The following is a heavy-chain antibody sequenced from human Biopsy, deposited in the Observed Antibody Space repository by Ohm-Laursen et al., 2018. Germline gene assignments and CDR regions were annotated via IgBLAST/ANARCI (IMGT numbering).Heavy chain of an antibody. CDR1: GGSISSDY. J-gene: IGHJ6*02. V-gene: IGHV4-59*01. D-gene: IGHD2/OR15-2a*01. CDR2: IYYSGST. Sequence: SETLSFTCTVSGGSISSDYWSWIRQTPGKGLEWIGYIYYSGSTNYNPSLKSRVTISVDTSKNQFLLRLNSVTAADTAVYYCARATNSTGWPYYYYYGMDVWGQGTTVTVSS. CDR3: ARATNSTGWPYYYYYGMDV.